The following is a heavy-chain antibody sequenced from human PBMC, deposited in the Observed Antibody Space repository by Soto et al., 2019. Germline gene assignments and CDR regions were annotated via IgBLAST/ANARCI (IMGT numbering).Heavy chain of an antibody. J-gene: IGHJ5*01. D-gene: IGHD2-21*01. CDR2: MDHSGDT. CDR1: GGSFSGGHYF. V-gene: IGHV4-39*01. CDR3: GNRVEESRGDYYADS. Sequence: QLQLRESGPGLVKPSETLSLTCTVSGGSFSGGHYFWAWIRQPPGKGLEWIGSMDHSGDTYYTPSFKSRVTISVDTSKNGSSLNLSSVTAADTAVYYCGNRVEESRGDYYADSWVQGTLVTVSS.